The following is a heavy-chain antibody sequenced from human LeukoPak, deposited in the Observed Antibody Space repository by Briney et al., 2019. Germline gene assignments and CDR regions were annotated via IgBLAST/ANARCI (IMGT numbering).Heavy chain of an antibody. D-gene: IGHD1-1*01. V-gene: IGHV4-59*01. CDR2: MYYSGST. CDR1: GGSISSYY. J-gene: IGHJ6*02. Sequence: SETLSLTCTVSGGSISSYYWSWIRQPLGKGLEWIGYMYYSGSTNYNPSLKSRVTISVDTSKNQFSLKLSSVTAADTAVYYCAREGTGTTYFPFSSAYYYGMDVWGQGTTVTVSS. CDR3: AREGTGTTYFPFSSAYYYGMDV.